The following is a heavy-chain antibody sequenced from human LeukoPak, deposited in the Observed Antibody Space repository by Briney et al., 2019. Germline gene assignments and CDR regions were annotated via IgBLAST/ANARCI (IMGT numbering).Heavy chain of an antibody. CDR3: ARERGDTAMVFDY. J-gene: IGHJ4*02. Sequence: GGSLRLSCAASGFTFSDYYMSWIRQAPGKGLGWVSYISSSSSYTNYADSVKGRFTISRDNAKNSLYLQLNSLRAEDTAVYYCARERGDTAMVFDYWCQGTLVTVSS. CDR2: ISSSSSYT. V-gene: IGHV3-11*06. D-gene: IGHD5-18*01. CDR1: GFTFSDYY.